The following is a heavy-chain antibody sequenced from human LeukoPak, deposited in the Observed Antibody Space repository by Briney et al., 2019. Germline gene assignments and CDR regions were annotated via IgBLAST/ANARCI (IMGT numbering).Heavy chain of an antibody. D-gene: IGHD2-2*01. CDR2: ISSSSSTI. CDR1: GFTFSSYS. Sequence: GGSLRLSCAASGFTFSSYSMNWVRQAPGKGLEWVSYISSSSSTIYYADSVKGRFTISRDNAKNSLYLQMNSLRAEDTAVYYCARSDLGYCSSTSCYHPRGAFDIWGQGTMVTVSS. J-gene: IGHJ3*02. V-gene: IGHV3-48*01. CDR3: ARSDLGYCSSTSCYHPRGAFDI.